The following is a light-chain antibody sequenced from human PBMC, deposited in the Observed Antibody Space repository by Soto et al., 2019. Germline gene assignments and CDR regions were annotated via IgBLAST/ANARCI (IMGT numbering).Light chain of an antibody. J-gene: IGLJ2*01. CDR2: NTT. CDR1: SSDIGGYHY. CDR3: ALYVGSGTVV. V-gene: IGLV8-61*01. Sequence: QSALTQPRSMSGSPGQSVTISCTGTSSDIGGYHYVSWYQQSPGLAPRTLIYNTTTRSSGVPDRFSGSILGNKAALTITGAQSDDESDYLCALYVGSGTVVFGGGTKLTVL.